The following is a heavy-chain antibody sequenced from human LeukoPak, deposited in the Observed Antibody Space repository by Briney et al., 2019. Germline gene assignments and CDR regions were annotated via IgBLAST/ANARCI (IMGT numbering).Heavy chain of an antibody. CDR1: GGSFSGYY. J-gene: IGHJ6*03. Sequence: SETLSLTCAVYGGSFSGYYWSWIRQPPGKGLEWIGEIDHSGSTSYNPSLKNRVTISVDTSKNQFSLKVSSVTAADTAIYYCAKDFSSASYTYYYYYMDVWGKGTTVTVSS. V-gene: IGHV4-34*01. CDR2: IDHSGST. CDR3: AKDFSSASYTYYYYYMDV. D-gene: IGHD6-25*01.